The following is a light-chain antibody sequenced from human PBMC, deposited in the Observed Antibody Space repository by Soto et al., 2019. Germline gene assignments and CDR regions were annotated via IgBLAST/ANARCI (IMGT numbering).Light chain of an antibody. CDR2: EVT. J-gene: IGLJ2*01. V-gene: IGLV2-8*01. CDR1: SYDVGGYNF. Sequence: QSALTQPPSASGSPGQSVTISCTGTSYDVGGYNFVSWYQQHPGKAPKLMIYEVTKRPSGVPDRFSGSTSGNTASLTVSGLQAEDEADYYCSSFAGSNNVVFGGGTKLTVL. CDR3: SSFAGSNNVV.